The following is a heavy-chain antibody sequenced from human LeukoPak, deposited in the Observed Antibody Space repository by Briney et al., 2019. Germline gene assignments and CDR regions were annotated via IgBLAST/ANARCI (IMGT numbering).Heavy chain of an antibody. CDR1: GSTFSDYY. D-gene: IGHD3-3*01. CDR3: ARGGESLRFLEWLYLPGMDV. CDR2: ISSSGSTI. J-gene: IGHJ6*02. V-gene: IGHV3-11*01. Sequence: GGSLRLSCAASGSTFSDYYMSWIRQAPGKGLEWVSYISSSGSTIYYADSVKGRFTISRDNAKNSLYLQMNSLRAEDTAVYYCARGGESLRFLEWLYLPGMDVWGQGTTVTVSS.